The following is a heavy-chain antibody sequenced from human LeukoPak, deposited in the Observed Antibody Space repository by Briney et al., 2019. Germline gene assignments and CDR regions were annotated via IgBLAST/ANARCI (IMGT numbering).Heavy chain of an antibody. Sequence: ASVKVSCKASEYTXTGYHIHWVRQAPGQGLDWMGWINPNSGGTNYAQKFQGRVTMTRDTSISTAYIELNRLRSDDTAVYYCARGYCTGDSCSGAWFDPWGRGTLVTVSS. V-gene: IGHV1-2*02. D-gene: IGHD2-15*01. CDR1: EYTXTGYH. CDR3: ARGYCTGDSCSGAWFDP. J-gene: IGHJ5*02. CDR2: INPNSGGT.